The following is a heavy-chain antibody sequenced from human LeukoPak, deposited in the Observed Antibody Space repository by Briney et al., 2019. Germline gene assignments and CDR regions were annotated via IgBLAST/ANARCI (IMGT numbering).Heavy chain of an antibody. J-gene: IGHJ6*03. D-gene: IGHD2-8*01. V-gene: IGHV3-48*03. CDR1: GFTFSSYE. CDR3: ANGYCTNGVCYPYYYYYMDV. CDR2: ISSSGSTI. Sequence: GGSLRLSCVASGFTFSSYEMNWVRQAPGNGLEWVSYISSSGSTIYYADSVKGRFTISRDNAKNSLYLQMNSLRAEDTAVYYCANGYCTNGVCYPYYYYYMDVWGKGTTVTVSS.